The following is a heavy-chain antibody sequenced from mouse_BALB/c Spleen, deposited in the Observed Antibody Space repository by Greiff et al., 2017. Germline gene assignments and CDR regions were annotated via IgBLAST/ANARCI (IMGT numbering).Heavy chain of an antibody. D-gene: IGHD3-1*01. J-gene: IGHJ3*01. CDR3: ARSGKDPTWFAY. CDR2: ISSGSSTI. CDR1: GFTFSSFG. V-gene: IGHV5-17*02. Sequence: EVKVVESGGGLVQPGGSRKLSCAASGFTFSSFGMHWVRQAPEKGLELVAYISSGSSTIYYADTVKGRFTISRDNPKNTLFLQMTSLRSEDTAMYYCARSGKDPTWFAYWGQGTLVTVSA.